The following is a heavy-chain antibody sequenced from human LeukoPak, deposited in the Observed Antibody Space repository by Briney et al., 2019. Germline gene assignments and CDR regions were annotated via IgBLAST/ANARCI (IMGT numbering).Heavy chain of an antibody. CDR3: ARAASPAVAGPTDAFDI. CDR1: GYTFTSYY. J-gene: IGHJ3*02. CDR2: INPNSGGT. D-gene: IGHD6-19*01. V-gene: IGHV1-2*04. Sequence: ASVKVSCKASGYTFTSYYMHWVRQAPGQGLEWMGWINPNSGGTNYAQKFQGWVTMTRDTSISTAYMELSRLRSDDTAVYYCARAASPAVAGPTDAFDIWGQGTMVTVSS.